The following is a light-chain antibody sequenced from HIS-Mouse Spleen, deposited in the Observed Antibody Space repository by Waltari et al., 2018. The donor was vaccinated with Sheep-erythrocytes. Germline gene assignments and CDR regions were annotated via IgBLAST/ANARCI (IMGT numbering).Light chain of an antibody. Sequence: DIQMTQSPSTLSASVGDRVTITCRASQSISSWLAWYQQKPGKAPKLLIYKASSLESGVPSRFSGSGSGTEFTLKISRVEAEDVGVYYCMQGTHWPPYTFGQGTKLEIK. CDR1: QSISSW. J-gene: IGKJ2*01. CDR2: KAS. V-gene: IGKV1-5*03. CDR3: MQGTHWPPYT.